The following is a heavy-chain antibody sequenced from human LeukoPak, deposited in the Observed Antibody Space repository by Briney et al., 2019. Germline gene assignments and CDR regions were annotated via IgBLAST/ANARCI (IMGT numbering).Heavy chain of an antibody. V-gene: IGHV1-69*05. J-gene: IGHJ4*02. CDR3: ARGGYSNYD. CDR1: GGTFSSYA. D-gene: IGHD4-11*01. CDR2: IIPIFGTA. Sequence: WASVKVSCKASGGTFSSYAISWVRQAPGQGLEWMGGIIPIFGTANYAQKFQGRVTMTRDTSISTAYMELSRLRSDDTAVYYCARGGYSNYDWGQGTLVTVSS.